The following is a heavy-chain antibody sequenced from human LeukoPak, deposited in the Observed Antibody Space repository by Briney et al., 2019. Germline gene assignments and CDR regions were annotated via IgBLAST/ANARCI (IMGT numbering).Heavy chain of an antibody. Sequence: GGSLRLSCAASGFTFSTYVTRWVRQDPGKGLEWVAVISDSGDTTNYADSVKGRFTISRDNSKNTLYLQMNSLRVEDTAVYYCVTRDPCSGGACYGLRYWGQGTLVAVSS. CDR1: GFTFSTYV. CDR3: VTRDPCSGGACYGLRY. D-gene: IGHD2-15*01. CDR2: ISDSGDTT. V-gene: IGHV3-23*01. J-gene: IGHJ4*02.